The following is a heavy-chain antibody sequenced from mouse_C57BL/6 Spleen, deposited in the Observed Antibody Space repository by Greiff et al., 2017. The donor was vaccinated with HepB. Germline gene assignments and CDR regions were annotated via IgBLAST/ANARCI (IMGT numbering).Heavy chain of an antibody. J-gene: IGHJ3*01. V-gene: IGHV5-4*01. CDR1: GFTFSSYA. CDR2: ISDGGSYT. D-gene: IGHD2-10*01. CDR3: ARETYYGNSAWFAD. Sequence: EVQLVESGGGLVKPGGSLKLSCAASGFTFSSYAMSWVRQTPEKRLEWVATISDGGSYTYYPDNVKGRFTISSDNAKNNLYLQMSHLKSEDTAMYYCARETYYGNSAWFADWGQGTLVTVAA.